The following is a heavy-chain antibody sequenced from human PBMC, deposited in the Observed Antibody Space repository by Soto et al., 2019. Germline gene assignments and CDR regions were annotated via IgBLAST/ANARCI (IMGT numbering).Heavy chain of an antibody. CDR1: GFTFSSYV. CDR2: IWYDRSNK. CDR3: ARAGGGSSFDY. V-gene: IGHV3-33*01. J-gene: IGHJ4*02. Sequence: QVQLVESGGGVVQPGRSLRLSCAASGFTFSSYVMHWVRQAPGKGLEWVAVIWYDRSNKYYADSVKGRFTISRDNSKNTMHLQMNSLRAEDTAVYYCARAGGGSSFDYWGQGTLVTVSS. D-gene: IGHD3-16*01.